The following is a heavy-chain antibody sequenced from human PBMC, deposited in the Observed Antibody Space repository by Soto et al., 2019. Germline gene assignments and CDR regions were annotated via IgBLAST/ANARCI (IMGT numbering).Heavy chain of an antibody. CDR3: ARQRYFDY. Sequence: GESLKISCHASGYIFHNYWIGWVSQMPGKGLEWLGIIYPGDSNIRYNPSFQGQVTISADKSLSTTYLHWSSLKASDTAMYYCARQRYFDYWGQGTLVTVSS. V-gene: IGHV5-51*01. CDR1: GYIFHNYW. CDR2: IYPGDSNI. J-gene: IGHJ4*02.